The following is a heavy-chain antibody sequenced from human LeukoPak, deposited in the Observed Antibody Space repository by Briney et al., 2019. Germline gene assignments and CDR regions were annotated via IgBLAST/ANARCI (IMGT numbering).Heavy chain of an antibody. CDR3: ARPKRRSNYYDSSGAFDY. CDR2: IYYSGST. J-gene: IGHJ4*02. CDR1: GGSISSYY. V-gene: IGHV4-59*08. D-gene: IGHD3-22*01. Sequence: SETLSLTCTVSGGSISSYYWSWIRQPPGKGLEWIGYIYYSGSTNYNPSLKSRVTISVDTSKNQFSLKLSSVTAADTAVYYCARPKRRSNYYDSSGAFDYWGQGTLVTVSS.